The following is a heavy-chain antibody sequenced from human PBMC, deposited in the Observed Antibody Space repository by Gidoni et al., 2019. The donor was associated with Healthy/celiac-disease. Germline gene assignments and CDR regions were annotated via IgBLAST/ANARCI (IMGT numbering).Heavy chain of an antibody. CDR2: IYTSGST. J-gene: IGHJ2*01. CDR1: GGPISSGSYY. CDR3: VGEYSSAENSGWYRDWYFDL. Sequence: QVQLQESGPGLVKPSQTLSPTCTVSGGPISSGSYYCSWIRQPAGKGLEWIGRIYTSGSTNYNPSLKSRVTISVDTSKNQFSLKLSSVTAADTAVYYCVGEYSSAENSGWYRDWYFDLWGRGTLVTVSS. D-gene: IGHD6-19*01. V-gene: IGHV4-61*02.